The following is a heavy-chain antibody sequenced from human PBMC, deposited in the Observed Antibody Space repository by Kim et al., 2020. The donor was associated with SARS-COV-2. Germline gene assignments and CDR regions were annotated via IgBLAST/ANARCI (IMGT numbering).Heavy chain of an antibody. CDR3: AKDPRPGGPAAHYFDY. CDR2: IWYDGSNK. CDR1: GLTFSSYG. Sequence: GGSLRLSCAASGLTFSSYGMHWVRQAPGKGLEWVAVIWYDGSNKYYADSVKGRFTISRDNSKNTLYLQMNSLRAEDTAVYYCAKDPRPGGPAAHYFDYWGQGTLVTVSS. J-gene: IGHJ4*02. D-gene: IGHD2-2*01. V-gene: IGHV3-33*06.